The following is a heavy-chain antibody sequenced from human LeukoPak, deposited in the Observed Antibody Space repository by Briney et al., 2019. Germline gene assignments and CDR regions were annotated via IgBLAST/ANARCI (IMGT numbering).Heavy chain of an antibody. CDR3: ATGGWQNYYFDY. J-gene: IGHJ4*02. V-gene: IGHV1-24*01. CDR1: GGTFSSYA. Sequence: ASVKVSCKASGGTFSSYAISWVRQAPGQWLEWMGGFDPEDGETFYAQKFQGRVTMTEDTSTNTAYMELSSLRSEDTAVYYCATGGWQNYYFDYWGQGTLVTVSS. CDR2: FDPEDGET.